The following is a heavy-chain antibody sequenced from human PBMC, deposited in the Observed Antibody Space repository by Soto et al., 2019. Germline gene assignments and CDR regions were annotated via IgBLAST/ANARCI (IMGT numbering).Heavy chain of an antibody. CDR1: GGPLSGYY. D-gene: IGHD2-15*01. V-gene: IGHV4-34*01. J-gene: IGHJ6*02. CDR2: INHSRST. Sequence: PSQTMSLTCAVCGGPLSGYYWTWIRQPPGKGLEWTGEINHSRSTNYNPHLKSPVTISVDPSTNQFSLKLSSVTAADTAVYYCAIELRPILRGTFGMDVRGQGTTVT. CDR3: AIELRPILRGTFGMDV.